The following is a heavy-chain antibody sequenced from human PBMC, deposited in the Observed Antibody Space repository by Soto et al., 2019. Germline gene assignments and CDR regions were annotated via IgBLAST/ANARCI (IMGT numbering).Heavy chain of an antibody. J-gene: IGHJ6*02. CDR1: EFTFSNYA. V-gene: IGHV3-23*01. CDR3: AKEGVGSSSRYEPYYYYGMDV. CDR2: ISDNGGTT. Sequence: GGSLRLSCAASEFTFSNYAMSWVRQAPGKGLEWVSSISDNGGTTYYTDSVKGRFTISRDNSKNTLYLQMNSLRAEDTAVYYCAKEGVGSSSRYEPYYYYGMDVWGQGTTVTVSS. D-gene: IGHD6-13*01.